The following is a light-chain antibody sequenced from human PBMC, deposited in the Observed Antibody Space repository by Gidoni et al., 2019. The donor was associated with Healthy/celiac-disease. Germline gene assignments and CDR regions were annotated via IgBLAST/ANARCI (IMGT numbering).Light chain of an antibody. CDR1: QSVSSN. CDR3: QQYDNWPIT. CDR2: GTS. J-gene: IGKJ5*01. Sequence: ELVMTQSPATLSVSPGERATLSCRASQSVSSNLAWYQQKPGQAPRLLIYGTSTRATGIPARFSGSGSESEFTLTISSLQSEDFAVYYCQQYDNWPITFGQXTRLEIK. V-gene: IGKV3-15*01.